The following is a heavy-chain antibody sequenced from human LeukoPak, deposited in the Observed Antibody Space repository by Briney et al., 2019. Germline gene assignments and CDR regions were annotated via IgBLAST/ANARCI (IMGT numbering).Heavy chain of an antibody. CDR1: GGSFSSYY. J-gene: IGHJ2*01. Sequence: SETLSLTCTVSGGSFSSYYWNWIRQPAGKGLEWIGRIYTSGSTNYSPSLKSRVTMSVDTSKNQFSLKLNSVTAADTAVYYCARGVLGPYYFDLWGRGTLVTVSS. V-gene: IGHV4-4*07. CDR3: ARGVLGPYYFDL. D-gene: IGHD7-27*01. CDR2: IYTSGST.